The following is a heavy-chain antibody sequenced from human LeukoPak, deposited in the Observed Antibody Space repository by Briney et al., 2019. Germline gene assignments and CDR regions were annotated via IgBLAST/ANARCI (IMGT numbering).Heavy chain of an antibody. CDR2: IIPIFGTA. CDR3: ASSSHMVRGVIIMWYFDY. J-gene: IGHJ4*02. D-gene: IGHD3-10*01. V-gene: IGHV1-69*06. Sequence: ASVKVSCKASGGTFSSYAISWVRQAPGQGLEWMGGIIPIFGTANYAQKFQGRVMITADKSTSTAYMELSSLRSEDTAVYYCASSSHMVRGVIIMWYFDYWGQGTLVTVSS. CDR1: GGTFSSYA.